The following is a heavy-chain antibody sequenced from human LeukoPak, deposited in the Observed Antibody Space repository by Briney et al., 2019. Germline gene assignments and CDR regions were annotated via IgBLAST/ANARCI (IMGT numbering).Heavy chain of an antibody. J-gene: IGHJ3*02. D-gene: IGHD3-10*01. V-gene: IGHV3-23*01. CDR1: GFTFSSYA. CDR3: AKGRCGGLNAFDI. CDR2: ISGSGGST. Sequence: QPGGSLRLSCAASGFTFSSYAMSWVRQAPGKGLEWVSAISGSGGSTYYADSVKGRFTISRDNSKNTRYLQMNSQRAEDTAVYYCAKGRCGGLNAFDIWGQGTMVTVSS.